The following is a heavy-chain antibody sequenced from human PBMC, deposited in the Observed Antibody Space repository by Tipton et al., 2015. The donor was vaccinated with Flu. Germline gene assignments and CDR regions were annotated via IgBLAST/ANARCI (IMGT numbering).Heavy chain of an antibody. J-gene: IGHJ3*02. CDR1: GFTFRSYS. CDR3: ARGKDCSSTSCYQGRDAFDI. Sequence: SLILSCGASGFTFRSYSINWVRQAPGKGLEWVSSISSGSSYIYYADSVKGRFTISRDNAKNSVYLQMNSLRAEDRAVYYCARGKDCSSTSCYQGRDAFDIWGQGTTVTVS. CDR2: ISSGSSYI. D-gene: IGHD2-2*01. V-gene: IGHV3-21*01.